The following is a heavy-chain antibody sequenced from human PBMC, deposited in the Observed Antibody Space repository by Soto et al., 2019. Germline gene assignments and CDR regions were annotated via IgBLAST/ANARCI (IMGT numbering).Heavy chain of an antibody. D-gene: IGHD3-3*01. CDR2: INAGNGNT. Sequence: ASVKVSCKASGYTFTSYAMHWVRQAPGQRLEWMGWINAGNGNTKYSQKFQGRVTITRDTSASTAYMELSSLRSEDTAVYYCARVLGREWLLFADAFDIWGQGTMVTVSS. CDR1: GYTFTSYA. J-gene: IGHJ3*02. V-gene: IGHV1-3*01. CDR3: ARVLGREWLLFADAFDI.